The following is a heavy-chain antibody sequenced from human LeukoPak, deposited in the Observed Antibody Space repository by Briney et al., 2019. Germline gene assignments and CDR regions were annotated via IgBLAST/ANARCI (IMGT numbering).Heavy chain of an antibody. Sequence: GGSLRLSCAASGFTVSSHDMSWVRQAPGKGLEWVANIKQDGSEKYYVDSVKGRFTISRDNAKNSLSLQMNSLRAEDTAVYYCVKVRGIRYRTGWYHYFDLWGQGTLVTVSS. CDR1: GFTVSSHD. CDR2: IKQDGSEK. CDR3: VKVRGIRYRTGWYHYFDL. J-gene: IGHJ4*02. D-gene: IGHD6-19*01. V-gene: IGHV3-7*05.